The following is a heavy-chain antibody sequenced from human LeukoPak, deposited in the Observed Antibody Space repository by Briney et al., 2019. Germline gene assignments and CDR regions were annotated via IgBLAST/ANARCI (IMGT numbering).Heavy chain of an antibody. CDR3: ARRSKVGATPHAFDI. CDR1: GGSFSGYY. Sequence: SETLSLTCAVYGGSFSGYYWSWIRQPPGKGLEWIGEINHSGSTNYNPSLKSRVTISVDTSKNQFSLKLSSVTAADTAVCYCARRSKVGATPHAFDIWGQGTMVTVPS. CDR2: INHSGST. D-gene: IGHD1-26*01. J-gene: IGHJ3*02. V-gene: IGHV4-34*01.